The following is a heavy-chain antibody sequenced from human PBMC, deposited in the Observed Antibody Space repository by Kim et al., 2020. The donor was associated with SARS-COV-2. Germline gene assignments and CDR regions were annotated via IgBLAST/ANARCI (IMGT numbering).Heavy chain of an antibody. CDR3: TTGGRI. J-gene: IGHJ3*02. Sequence: GGSLRLSCAASGFTLTNAWMSWVRQAPGKGLEWVGRVKSKIDSGTTDYAAPVKGRFTISRDDSKNTLYLQMNSLEIEDTAVYFCTTGGRIWGQGTKVTVSS. CDR1: GFTLTNAW. CDR2: VKSKIDSGTT. V-gene: IGHV3-15*01.